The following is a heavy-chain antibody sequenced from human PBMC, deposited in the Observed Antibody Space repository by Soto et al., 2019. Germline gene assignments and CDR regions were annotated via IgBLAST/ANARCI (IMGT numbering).Heavy chain of an antibody. CDR1: GYSFTNYS. Sequence: HVKLVQSEAEVKKPGASVQVSCKASGYSFTNYSMHWVRQVPGQGPEWMGKINPTSGSTSYAQKVKDEVTMTRGMSSNTLYIQLSSLTSEDTADYYGAKDGIQLRPRYYFDFWGQGTLVIVSS. V-gene: IGHV1-46*01. CDR2: INPTSGST. CDR3: AKDGIQLRPRYYFDF. D-gene: IGHD1-1*01. J-gene: IGHJ4*02.